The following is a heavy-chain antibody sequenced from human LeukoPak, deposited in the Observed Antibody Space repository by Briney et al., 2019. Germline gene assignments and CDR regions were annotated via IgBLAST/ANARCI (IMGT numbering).Heavy chain of an antibody. Sequence: GGSLRLSCAASGLTFRTYAMSWVRQAPGKGLEWVSSISDSGGYTFYADSVKGRFTISGDNSKNTVYLQMNSLRAEDTAVYYCAKDPGDIVVVVAEQALDYWGQGTLVTVSS. CDR2: ISDSGGYT. CDR1: GLTFRTYA. V-gene: IGHV3-23*01. CDR3: AKDPGDIVVVVAEQALDY. D-gene: IGHD2-15*01. J-gene: IGHJ4*02.